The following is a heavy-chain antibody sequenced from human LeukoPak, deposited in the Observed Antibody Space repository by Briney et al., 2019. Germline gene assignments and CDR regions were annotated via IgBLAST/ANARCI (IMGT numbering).Heavy chain of an antibody. V-gene: IGHV1-69*01. CDR2: IIPIFGTA. CDR1: GGTFNSYA. J-gene: IGHJ3*02. D-gene: IGHD6-25*01. Sequence: SVKVSCKASGGTFNSYAISWVQQAPGQGLEWMGGIIPIFGTANYAQKFQGRVTITADESTSTAYMELSSLRSEDTAVYYCASSAVHGDAFDIWGQGTMVTVSS. CDR3: ASSAVHGDAFDI.